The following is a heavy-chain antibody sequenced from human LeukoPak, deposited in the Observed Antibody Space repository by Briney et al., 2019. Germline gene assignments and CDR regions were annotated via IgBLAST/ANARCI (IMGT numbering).Heavy chain of an antibody. V-gene: IGHV3-23*01. CDR2: IGGSGGGT. CDR3: AKGARLNYYYLDV. Sequence: GGSLRLSCAASGFAFSTYTMSWVRQAPGKGLEWVSAIGGSGGGTRYVDSVKGRFTTSRDNSKNTMYLQMNGLRDDDTAVYYCAKGARLNYYYLDVWGKGTTVTVSS. CDR1: GFAFSTYT. J-gene: IGHJ6*03.